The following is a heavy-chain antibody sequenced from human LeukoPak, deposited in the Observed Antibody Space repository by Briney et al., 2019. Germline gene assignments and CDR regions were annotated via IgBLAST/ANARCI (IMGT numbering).Heavy chain of an antibody. CDR2: IWYDGSNK. V-gene: IGHV3-33*01. CDR1: GFTFSSYG. J-gene: IGHJ4*02. Sequence: GGSLRLSCAASGFTFSSYGMHWVRQAPGKGLEWVAVIWYDGSNKYYADSVKGRFTISRDNSKNTLYLQRNSLRAEDTAVYYCARDTRLYYYDSSDFDYWGQGTLVTVSS. CDR3: ARDTRLYYYDSSDFDY. D-gene: IGHD3-22*01.